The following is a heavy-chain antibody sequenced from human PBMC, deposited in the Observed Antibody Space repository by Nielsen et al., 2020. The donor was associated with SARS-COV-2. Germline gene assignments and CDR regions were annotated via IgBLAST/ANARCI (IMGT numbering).Heavy chain of an antibody. J-gene: IGHJ6*03. D-gene: IGHD2-21*02. V-gene: IGHV4-31*02. CDR2: IYHSGST. Sequence: WVRQDPEKGLEWIGNIYHSGSTYYNPSLKSRVTISLDTSKQQFSLKLRSVTAADTAVYYCARGDSRFMDVWGKGITVTVSS. CDR3: ARGDSRFMDV.